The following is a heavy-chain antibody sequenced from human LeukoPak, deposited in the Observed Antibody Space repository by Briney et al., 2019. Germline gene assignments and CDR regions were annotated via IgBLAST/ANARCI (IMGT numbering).Heavy chain of an antibody. CDR2: MNPNSGNT. CDR3: ARSRAAYGDIDY. Sequence: ASVKVSCKASGYTFTSYDINWVRQATGQGLEWMGWMNPNSGNTGYAQKFQGRVTMTRNTSISTAYMELSSLRSEDTAVYYCARSRAAYGDIDYWGQGTLVTVSS. J-gene: IGHJ4*02. D-gene: IGHD4-17*01. CDR1: GYTFTSYD. V-gene: IGHV1-8*01.